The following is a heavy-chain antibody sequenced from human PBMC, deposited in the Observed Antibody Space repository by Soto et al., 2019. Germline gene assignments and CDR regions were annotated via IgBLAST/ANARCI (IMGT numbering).Heavy chain of an antibody. V-gene: IGHV3-74*01. Sequence: EVQLVESGGGLVQPGGSLRVSRAASGFTFGSYWMNWVRQAPGKGLVWVSRIDSDVSSTTYADSVKGRFTTSRDNAKNTLYLQMSSLRVEDTAVYYCARGRPYGMDVWGQGTTVTVSS. CDR1: GFTFGSYW. CDR2: IDSDVSST. CDR3: ARGRPYGMDV. J-gene: IGHJ6*02.